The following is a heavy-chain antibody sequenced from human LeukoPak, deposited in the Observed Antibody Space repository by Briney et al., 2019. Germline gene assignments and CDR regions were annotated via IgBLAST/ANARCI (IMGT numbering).Heavy chain of an antibody. V-gene: IGHV3-7*01. J-gene: IGHJ4*02. D-gene: IGHD1-26*01. Sequence: GGSLRLSCAASAFTFSNFWMSWVRQAPGNGLEWVASIKQDGGEKFYVDSVKGRFTISRDNAKNSLYLQMNSLRVEDTAVFYCASGSPAGDYWGQGTLVTVSS. CDR2: IKQDGGEK. CDR3: ASGSPAGDY. CDR1: AFTFSNFW.